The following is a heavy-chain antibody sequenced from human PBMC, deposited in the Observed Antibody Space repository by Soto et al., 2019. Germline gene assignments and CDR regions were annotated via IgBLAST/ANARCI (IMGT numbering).Heavy chain of an antibody. V-gene: IGHV3-23*01. D-gene: IGHD3-16*01. CDR3: AKGGYDYIWGILDF. CDR1: GFTFSNYA. J-gene: IGHJ4*02. Sequence: EVQLLESGGGLVQPGGSLRISCAASGFTFSNYAMSWVRQAPGKGLEWVSVISGRGGSTYYADSVKGRFTISSDSSKNTLYLQMNILRAEATAVYYCAKGGYDYIWGILDFWGQGTLVAVSS. CDR2: ISGRGGST.